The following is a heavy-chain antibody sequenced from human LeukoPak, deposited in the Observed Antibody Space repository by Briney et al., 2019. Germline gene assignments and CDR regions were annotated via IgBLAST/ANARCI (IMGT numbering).Heavy chain of an antibody. D-gene: IGHD2-21*02. CDR2: IKKDGSQR. J-gene: IGHJ4*02. Sequence: PGGSLRLSCAASGFTFNNYWMSWVRQAPEKWLEWVATIKKDGSQRNYGDSVKGRFTISRDNAKNSLYLQMNSLRAEDTAVYYCARDDGSLVTLAYGHWGQGTLVTVSS. V-gene: IGHV3-7*05. CDR1: GFTFNNYW. CDR3: ARDDGSLVTLAYGH.